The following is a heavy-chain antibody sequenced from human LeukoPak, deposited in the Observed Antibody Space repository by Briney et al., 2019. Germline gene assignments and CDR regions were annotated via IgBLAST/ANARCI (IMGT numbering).Heavy chain of an antibody. V-gene: IGHV4-59*12. CDR2: IYYSGST. CDR1: GGSLSSYY. D-gene: IGHD1-26*01. Sequence: SETLSLTCTVSGGSLSSYYRSWLRQPPGKGLEWIGYIYYSGSTNYNPSLKSRVTISVDTSKNQFSLKLSSVTAADTAVYYCARDRGSGSYYADAFDIWGQGTMVTVSS. J-gene: IGHJ3*02. CDR3: ARDRGSGSYYADAFDI.